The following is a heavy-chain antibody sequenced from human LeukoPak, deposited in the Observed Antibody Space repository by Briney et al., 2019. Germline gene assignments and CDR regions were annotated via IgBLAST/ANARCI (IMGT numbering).Heavy chain of an antibody. CDR1: GGSISTYY. J-gene: IGHJ6*03. CDR3: ARVRSGYDYYYYYMDV. V-gene: IGHV4-59*01. Sequence: PSETLSLTCTVSGGSISTYYWNWIRQPPGKGLEWIGCIYYSGSTNYNPSLKSRVTISVDTSKNQFSLMLSSVTAADTAVYYCARVRSGYDYYYYYMDVWGKGTTVTVSS. CDR2: IYYSGST. D-gene: IGHD3-3*01.